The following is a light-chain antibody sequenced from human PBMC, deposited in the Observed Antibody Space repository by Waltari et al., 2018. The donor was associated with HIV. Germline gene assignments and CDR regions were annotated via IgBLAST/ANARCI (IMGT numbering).Light chain of an antibody. CDR2: WSS. CDR3: QQFYKIPWT. V-gene: IGKV4-1*01. Sequence: DIVMTQSPGFLSVAAGGRATIKCKATMSVLYEANSKNYLAWYQQKPGQPHKLLLSWSSTRKSGVSARFSGSGSGTDFTLTINNVESDDAAIYFCQQFYKIPWTFGQGTKVEI. CDR1: MSVLYEANSKNY. J-gene: IGKJ1*01.